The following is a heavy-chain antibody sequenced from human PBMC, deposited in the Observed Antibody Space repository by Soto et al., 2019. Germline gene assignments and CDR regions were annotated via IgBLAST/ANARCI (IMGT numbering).Heavy chain of an antibody. CDR2: IVVGSGNT. CDR1: GFTVSNTA. V-gene: IGHV1-58*01. J-gene: IGHJ3*02. CDR3: AAELYSGGSCCSFDI. Sequence: SVKVSCKTSGFTVSNTAVQGVRQARGQRLEWMGWIVVGSGNTNYAQKFRERVTISRDMSTSTAHMEVTSLTSEDTAVYYCAAELYSGGSCCSFDIWGQGTMVTVSS. D-gene: IGHD2-15*01.